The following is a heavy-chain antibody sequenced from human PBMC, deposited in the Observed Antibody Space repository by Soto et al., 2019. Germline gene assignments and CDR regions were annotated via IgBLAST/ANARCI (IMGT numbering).Heavy chain of an antibody. J-gene: IGHJ6*03. CDR3: ARLGYYYYYMDV. CDR1: GGSISSYY. V-gene: IGHV4-59*08. Sequence: PSETLSLTCTVSGGSISSYYWSWIRQPPGKGLEWIGYIYYSGSINYNPSLKSRVTISVDTSKNQFSLKLSSVTAADTAVYYCARLGYYYYYMDVWGKGTTVTVSS. CDR2: IYYSGSI.